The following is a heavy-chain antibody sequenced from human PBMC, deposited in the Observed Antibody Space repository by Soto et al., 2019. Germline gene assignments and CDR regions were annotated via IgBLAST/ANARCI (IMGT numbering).Heavy chain of an antibody. CDR3: ATRRGDIGGATTPYDAFDI. J-gene: IGHJ3*02. V-gene: IGHV1-2*02. D-gene: IGHD1-26*01. CDR2: INPNSGGT. CDR1: GYTFTGYY. Sequence: PVKVSCMASGYTFTGYYMHWVRQAPGQGLEWMGWINPNSGGTNYAQKFQGMVIMTRNTSISTAYMELSRLRSDDTAVYYCATRRGDIGGATTPYDAFDIWGQGTMVTVSS.